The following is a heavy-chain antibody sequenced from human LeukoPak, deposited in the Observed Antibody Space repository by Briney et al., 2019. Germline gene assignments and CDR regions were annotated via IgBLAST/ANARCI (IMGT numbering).Heavy chain of an antibody. J-gene: IGHJ4*02. V-gene: IGHV4-31*03. D-gene: IGHD6-13*01. CDR2: IFYSGST. CDR1: GGSISSGGYY. Sequence: SETLSLTCTVSGGSISSGGYYWSWIRQHPGKGLEWIGYIFYSGSTYYSPSLKSRVTISVDTSKNQFPLKLTSVTAADTAVYYCARGRAAAGPLHYFDYWGQGTLVTASS. CDR3: ARGRAAAGPLHYFDY.